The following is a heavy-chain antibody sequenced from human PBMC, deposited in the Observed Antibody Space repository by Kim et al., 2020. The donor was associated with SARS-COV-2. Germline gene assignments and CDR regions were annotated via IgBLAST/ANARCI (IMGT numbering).Heavy chain of an antibody. CDR3: ARLPGNNYFDY. CDR2: T. J-gene: IGHJ4*02. V-gene: IGHV3-53*01. Sequence: TNYTDSVKSRSIISRDNSNNTLYLLLNSLRAEDTAVYYCARLPGNNYFDYWGQGTLVTVSS. D-gene: IGHD1-1*01.